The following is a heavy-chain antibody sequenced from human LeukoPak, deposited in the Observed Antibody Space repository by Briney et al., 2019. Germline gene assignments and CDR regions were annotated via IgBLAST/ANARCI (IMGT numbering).Heavy chain of an antibody. J-gene: IGHJ4*02. CDR3: ARGRRYSYGD. D-gene: IGHD5-18*01. V-gene: IGHV4-31*03. CDR2: IYYSGST. CDR1: GGSISSGGYY. Sequence: KSSETLSLTCTVSGGSISSGGYYWSWIRQHPGKGLEWIGYIYYSGSTYYNPSLKSRVTISVDTSKNQFSLKLSSVTAADTAVYSCARGRRYSYGDWGQGTLVTVSS.